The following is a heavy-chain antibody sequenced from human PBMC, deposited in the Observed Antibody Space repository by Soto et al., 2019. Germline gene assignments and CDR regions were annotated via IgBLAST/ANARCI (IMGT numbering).Heavy chain of an antibody. D-gene: IGHD5-18*01. J-gene: IGHJ5*02. CDR3: ARDVDTTSHLNWFDP. CDR2: IWYHGTTK. Sequence: LRLSCEVSGFSLSRYGMHWVRQAPGKGLEWVAVIWYHGTTKNYADSVKGRFTISRDISKNTVYLQMDSLEVEDTAVYYCARDVDTTSHLNWFDPWGQGVMVTVSS. V-gene: IGHV3-33*01. CDR1: GFSLSRYG.